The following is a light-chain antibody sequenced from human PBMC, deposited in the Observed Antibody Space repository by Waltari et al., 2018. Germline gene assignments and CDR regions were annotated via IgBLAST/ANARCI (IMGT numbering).Light chain of an antibody. V-gene: IGKV4-1*01. CDR1: QNVLYSSNNKNY. CDR2: WSS. Sequence: DIVMTQSPDSLAVSLGERATINCKSSQNVLYSSNNKNYLAWFQQRPGQPPKLLIYWSSTRESGVPDRFSASGSGTDFTLTISSLQAEDVAVYYCLQYYNTPQTFGQGTRVEIK. CDR3: LQYYNTPQT. J-gene: IGKJ1*01.